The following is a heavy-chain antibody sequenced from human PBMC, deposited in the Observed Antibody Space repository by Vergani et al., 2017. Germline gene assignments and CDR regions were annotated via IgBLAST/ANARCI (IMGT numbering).Heavy chain of an antibody. V-gene: IGHV3-66*01. CDR3: ARWGYCGGDCQEDY. D-gene: IGHD2-21*02. CDR2: IYSGGST. Sequence: EVQLLESGGGLVQPGGSLRLSCAASGFTVSSNYMSWVRQAPGKGLEWVSVIYSGGSTYYADSVKGRFTISRDNSKNTLYLQMNSLRAEDTAVYYCARWGYCGGDCQEDYWGQGTLVTVSS. J-gene: IGHJ4*02. CDR1: GFTVSSNY.